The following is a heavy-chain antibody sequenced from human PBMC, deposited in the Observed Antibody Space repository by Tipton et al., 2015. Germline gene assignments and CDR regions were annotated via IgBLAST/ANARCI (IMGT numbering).Heavy chain of an antibody. D-gene: IGHD2-2*01. CDR2: VFYTGGT. J-gene: IGHJ4*02. CDR1: DYSIRDYY. CDR3: AREPTSGNYFDD. Sequence: LRLSCTVSDYSIRDYYWSWIRQPPGQELEWIGYVFYTGGTYYNPSLKSRVTISIDTWEKQLSLRLTSVTAADTAVYYCAREPTSGNYFDDWGQGTLVTASS. V-gene: IGHV4-59*01.